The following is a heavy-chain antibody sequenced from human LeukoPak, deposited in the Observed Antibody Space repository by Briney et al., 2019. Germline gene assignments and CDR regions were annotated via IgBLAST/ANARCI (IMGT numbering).Heavy chain of an antibody. CDR2: INHSGST. V-gene: IGHV4-34*01. Sequence: SETLSLTCAVYGGSFSGYYWSWIRQPPGKGLEWIGEINHSGSTNYNPSLKSRVTISVDTSKNQFSLKLSSVTAAVTAVYYCARGHVAAAAPGNWFDYWGQGTLVTVSS. D-gene: IGHD6-13*01. CDR3: ARGHVAAAAPGNWFDY. CDR1: GGSFSGYY. J-gene: IGHJ4*02.